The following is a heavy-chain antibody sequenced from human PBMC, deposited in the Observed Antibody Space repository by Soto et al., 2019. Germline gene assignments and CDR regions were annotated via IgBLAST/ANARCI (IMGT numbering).Heavy chain of an antibody. CDR1: GYTLTELS. V-gene: IGHV1-24*01. CDR2: FDPEDGET. D-gene: IGHD6-19*01. CDR3: ATGSGSGWHFDY. J-gene: IGHJ4*02. Sequence: ASVKVSCKXSGYTLTELSMHWVRQAPGKGLEWMGGFDPEDGETIYAQKFQGRVTMTEDTSTDTAYMELSSLRSEDTAVYYCATGSGSGWHFDYWGQGTLVTVSS.